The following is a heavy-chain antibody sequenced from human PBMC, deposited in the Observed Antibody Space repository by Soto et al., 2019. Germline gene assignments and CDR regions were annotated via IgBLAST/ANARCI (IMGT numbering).Heavy chain of an antibody. CDR3: ARASSSLATYAFDI. Sequence: GGSLRLSCAASGFTFDDYGMSWVRQAPGKGLEWVSGINWNGGSTGYADSVKGRFTISRDNAKNSLYLQMNSLRAEDTALYYCARASSSLATYAFDIWGQGTMVTVSS. CDR1: GFTFDDYG. V-gene: IGHV3-20*04. CDR2: INWNGGST. D-gene: IGHD6-6*01. J-gene: IGHJ3*02.